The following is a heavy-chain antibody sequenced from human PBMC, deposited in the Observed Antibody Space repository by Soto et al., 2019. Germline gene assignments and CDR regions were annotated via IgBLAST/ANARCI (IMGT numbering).Heavy chain of an antibody. CDR2: ISYDGTNK. Sequence: WGSLRLSCEGSGFFFIDYGIHFFRHAPFKWREWVAVISYDGTNKYYGDSAKGRFTIARDNSRNTLYLEMNSLSEEDTAVYYCSKDAGGTTPHGPSLGAWYFYYGMDVWGPGTTVTVSS. CDR3: SKDAGGTTPHGPSLGAWYFYYGMDV. D-gene: IGHD4-17*01. CDR1: GFFFIDYG. J-gene: IGHJ6*02. V-gene: IGHV3-30*18.